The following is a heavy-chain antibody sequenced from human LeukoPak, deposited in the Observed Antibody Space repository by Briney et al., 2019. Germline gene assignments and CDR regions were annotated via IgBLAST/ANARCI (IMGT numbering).Heavy chain of an antibody. CDR1: GFTVSSTY. V-gene: IGHV3-53*01. J-gene: IGHJ4*02. CDR2: VYSGGGT. D-gene: IGHD5-18*01. Sequence: GGSLRLSCAASGFTVSSTYMSWVRQAPGKGLEWVSVVYSGGGTYYADSVKGRFTISRDNSKNMLYLQMNSLRAEDTAVYYCARRYSYGSFDYWGQGTLVTVSS. CDR3: ARRYSYGSFDY.